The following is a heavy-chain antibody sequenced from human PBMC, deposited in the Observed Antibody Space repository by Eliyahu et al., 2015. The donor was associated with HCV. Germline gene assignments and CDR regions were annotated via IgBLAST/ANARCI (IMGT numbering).Heavy chain of an antibody. CDR2: ITWNGRTL. CDR1: GFTFDEHA. D-gene: IGHD3-16*01. J-gene: IGHJ3*01. CDR3: SKDMRALHCRVGSCLYDAFED. V-gene: IGHV3-9*01. Sequence: EVQLVESGGGLVQPGGSLRLSCAASGFTFDEHAMHWVRQAPGKGLEWVATITWNGRTLTYADSVQGRFTISRDNARNSLYLQMNWLRGEDTALYYCSKDMRALHCRVGSCLYDAFEDWGRGTMVTVSS.